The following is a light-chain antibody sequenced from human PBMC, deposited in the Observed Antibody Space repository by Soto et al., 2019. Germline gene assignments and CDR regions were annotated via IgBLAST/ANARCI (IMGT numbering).Light chain of an antibody. V-gene: IGKV3-20*01. Sequence: EIVLTQSPGTLSLSPGERATLSCRASQSVSSSYLAWYQQKPGQAPRLLIYGASSRATGIPDRFSGSGSGTDFTRTISRLEPEEFAVYYCHQYDSSPLTFGGGTKVEIK. CDR3: HQYDSSPLT. CDR1: QSVSSSY. J-gene: IGKJ4*01. CDR2: GAS.